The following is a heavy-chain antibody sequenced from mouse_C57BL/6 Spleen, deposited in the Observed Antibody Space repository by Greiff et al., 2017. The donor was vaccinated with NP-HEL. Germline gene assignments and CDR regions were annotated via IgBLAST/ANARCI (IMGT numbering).Heavy chain of an antibody. CDR2: ISYDGSN. J-gene: IGHJ2*01. CDR1: GYSITSGYY. D-gene: IGHD1-1*01. CDR3: AREGIYYYGSSYEFDY. Sequence: VQLKESGPGLVKPSQSLSLTCSVTGYSITSGYYWNWIRQFPGNKLEWMGYISYDGSNNYNPSLKNRISITRDTSKNQFFLKLNSVTTEDTATYYCAREGIYYYGSSYEFDYWGQGTTLTVSS. V-gene: IGHV3-6*01.